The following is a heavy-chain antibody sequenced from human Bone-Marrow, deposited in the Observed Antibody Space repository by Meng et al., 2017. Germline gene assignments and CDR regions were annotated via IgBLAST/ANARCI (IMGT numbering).Heavy chain of an antibody. J-gene: IGHJ4*01. Sequence: ASVKVSCKPSGYNFPDYYIHWVRRAPGQGLEWMGRIDPKSGDTHYAQKFQARVTMTGDTSSSTAFMELSGLRSDDTAMYYCARDEDISAAGKLFGDYWGHGTRVTGAS. CDR3: ARDEDISAAGKLFGDY. CDR1: GYNFPDYY. D-gene: IGHD6-25*01. V-gene: IGHV1-2*06. CDR2: IDPKSGDT.